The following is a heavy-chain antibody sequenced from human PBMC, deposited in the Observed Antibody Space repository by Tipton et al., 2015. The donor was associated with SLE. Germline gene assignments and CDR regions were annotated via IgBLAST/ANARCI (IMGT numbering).Heavy chain of an antibody. Sequence: GSLRLSCAASGFTFSSYAMSWVRQAPGKGLEWASSVSGSNINTDYADSVKGRFTISRDNSKNTLYLQMNSLRTEDTAIYYCARGSRVAGPSYFDSWGQGTLVTVSS. CDR1: GFTFSSYA. J-gene: IGHJ4*02. CDR2: VSGSNINT. D-gene: IGHD2-15*01. V-gene: IGHV3-23*01. CDR3: ARGSRVAGPSYFDS.